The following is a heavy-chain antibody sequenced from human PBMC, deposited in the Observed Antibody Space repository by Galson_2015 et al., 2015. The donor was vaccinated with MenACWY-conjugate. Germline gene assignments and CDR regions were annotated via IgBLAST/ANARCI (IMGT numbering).Heavy chain of an antibody. CDR2: ISSSSSYI. D-gene: IGHD1-26*01. J-gene: IGHJ6*02. Sequence: SLRLSCAASGFTFSSYSMNWVRQAPGKGLEWVSSISSSSSYIYYADSVKGRFTISRDNAKNSLYLQMNSLRAEDTAAYYCARDRQNGTGYSGSSGSMDYYYYGMDVWGQGTTVTVSS. V-gene: IGHV3-21*01. CDR3: ARDRQNGTGYSGSSGSMDYYYYGMDV. CDR1: GFTFSSYS.